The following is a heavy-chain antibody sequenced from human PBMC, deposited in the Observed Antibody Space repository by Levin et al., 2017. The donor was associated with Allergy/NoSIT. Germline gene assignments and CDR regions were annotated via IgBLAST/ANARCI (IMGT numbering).Heavy chain of an antibody. Sequence: PSETLSLTCNVSGASISSFYWSWIRQPPGKGLEWIGHIYYIGTTDYNPSLKSRVTMSVETSKNQLSLKLTSVTAADTAVYHCAREHYGSGSYGWFDPWGQGILVSVSS. CDR2: IYYIGTT. V-gene: IGHV4-59*01. J-gene: IGHJ5*02. CDR1: GASISSFY. CDR3: AREHYGSGSYGWFDP. D-gene: IGHD3-10*01.